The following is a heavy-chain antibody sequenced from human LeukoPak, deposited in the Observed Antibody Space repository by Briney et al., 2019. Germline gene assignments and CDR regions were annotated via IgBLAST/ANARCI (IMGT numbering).Heavy chain of an antibody. V-gene: IGHV4-59*01. CDR2: IYYSGST. D-gene: IGHD3-22*01. J-gene: IGHJ4*02. CDR1: GGSSSSYY. CDR3: ARDSVGDDSRGLDY. Sequence: KTSETLSLTCTVSGGSSSSYYWSWIRQPPGKGLEWIGYIYYSGSTNYNPSLKSRVTISVDTSKNQFSLELSSVTAADTAVYYCARDSVGDDSRGLDYWGQGTLVTVSS.